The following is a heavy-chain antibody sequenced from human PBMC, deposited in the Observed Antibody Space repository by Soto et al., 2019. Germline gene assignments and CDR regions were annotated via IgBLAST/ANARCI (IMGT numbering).Heavy chain of an antibody. Sequence: VGSLRLSCAASGFSFSDFYMTWIRQAPGKGLEWISYINGGSSVIKYADSVQGRFIISRDNARNSLYLQMNSLGAEDTAIYYCKRDPRLVDVCGPGTTVTVSS. CDR1: GFSFSDFY. J-gene: IGHJ6*02. CDR3: KRDPRLVDV. V-gene: IGHV3-11*06. CDR2: INGGSSVI. D-gene: IGHD3-9*01.